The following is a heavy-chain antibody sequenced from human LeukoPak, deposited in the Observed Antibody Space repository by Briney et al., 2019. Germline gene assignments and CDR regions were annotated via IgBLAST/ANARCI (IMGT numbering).Heavy chain of an antibody. Sequence: GGSLRLSCAASGFTFNNYAMSWVRQAPGKGLEWVSSISSSSSYIYYADSVKGRFTISRDNAKNSLYLQMNSLRAEDTAVYYCARDQTNYDFWSGYYAEVSSPTYYFDYWGQGTLVTVSS. V-gene: IGHV3-21*01. D-gene: IGHD3-3*01. CDR3: ARDQTNYDFWSGYYAEVSSPTYYFDY. J-gene: IGHJ4*02. CDR1: GFTFNNYA. CDR2: ISSSSSYI.